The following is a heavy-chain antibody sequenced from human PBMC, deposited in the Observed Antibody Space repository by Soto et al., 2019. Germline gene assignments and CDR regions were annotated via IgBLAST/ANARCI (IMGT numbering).Heavy chain of an antibody. CDR1: CGSISSGDYY. Sequence: SETLSLTCTVSCGSISSGDYYWSWIRQPPGKGLEWIGYIYYSGSTYYNPSLKSRVTISVDTSKNQFSLKLSSVTAADTAVYYCARGLSGWFDPWGQGTLVTVSS. CDR2: IYYSGST. D-gene: IGHD2-2*01. J-gene: IGHJ5*02. CDR3: ARGLSGWFDP. V-gene: IGHV4-30-4*01.